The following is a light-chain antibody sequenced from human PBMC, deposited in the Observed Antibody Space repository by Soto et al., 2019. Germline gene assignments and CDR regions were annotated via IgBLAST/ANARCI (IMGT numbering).Light chain of an antibody. V-gene: IGKV2D-29*02. CDR3: MQSTQLPPT. Sequence: DVVMAQTPLSLSVAPGQPAAISCKPSQSFLHITGETFLFWYLQKPGQSPQLLIYEVSTRVSGVPDRFSGSGSGTDFTLEISRVETDDVGIYYCMQSTQLPPTFGQGTRLEIK. CDR2: EVS. CDR1: QSFLHITGETF. J-gene: IGKJ5*01.